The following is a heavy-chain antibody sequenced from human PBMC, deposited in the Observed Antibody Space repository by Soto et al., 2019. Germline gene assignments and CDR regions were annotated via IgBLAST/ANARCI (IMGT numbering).Heavy chain of an antibody. CDR2: ISFDGSDK. V-gene: IGHV3-30*18. CDR1: GFTFNRYG. D-gene: IGHD4-4*01. J-gene: IGHJ6*01. CDR3: AKDRTTGTQGLFYGLDV. Sequence: QMQLVESGGGVVQPGRSLRLSCVASGFTFNRYGMHWVRQAPGKGLEWVALISFDGSDKFYLDSVKDRFTLSRDNSKNPMFLQMNNLRSEDTALYYCAKDRTTGTQGLFYGLDVWGQGTTVTVSS.